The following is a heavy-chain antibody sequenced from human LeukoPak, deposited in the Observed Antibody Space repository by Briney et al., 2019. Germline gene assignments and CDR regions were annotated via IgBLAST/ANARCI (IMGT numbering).Heavy chain of an antibody. Sequence: GGSLRLSCAASGFTFSSFSMNWVRQAPGKGLEWVSFITGSSSTIYYADSVKGRFTISRDNAKNSLYLQMNSLRAEDTAVYYCARDEGMGYCSSTSCPSARMDVWGQGTTVTVSS. CDR3: ARDEGMGYCSSTSCPSARMDV. CDR2: ITGSSSTI. V-gene: IGHV3-48*01. D-gene: IGHD2-2*01. J-gene: IGHJ6*02. CDR1: GFTFSSFS.